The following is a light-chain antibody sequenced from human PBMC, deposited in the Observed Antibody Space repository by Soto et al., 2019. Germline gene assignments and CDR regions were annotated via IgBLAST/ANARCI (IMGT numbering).Light chain of an antibody. Sequence: DIQMTQSPSSLSASVGDRVTITCRATQGISNYLAWYQQKPGKIPKLLIYAASTLQSGVPSRFSGSGSWTDFTLTISSLQPEDVATYYCQRYISAPFTFGPGTNVDIK. CDR1: QGISNY. J-gene: IGKJ3*01. V-gene: IGKV1-27*01. CDR2: AAS. CDR3: QRYISAPFT.